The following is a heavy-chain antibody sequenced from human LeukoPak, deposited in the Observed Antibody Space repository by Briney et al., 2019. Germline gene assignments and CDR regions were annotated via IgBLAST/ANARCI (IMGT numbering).Heavy chain of an antibody. V-gene: IGHV4-59*04. CDR2: IYYSGST. D-gene: IGHD3-3*01. CDR3: ARSTIFGVGSFDY. J-gene: IGHJ4*02. CDR1: GGSISSYY. Sequence: SETLSLTCTVSGGSISSYYWSWIRQPPGKGLEWIGYIYYSGSTYYNPSLKSRVTISVDTSKNQFSLKLSSVTAADTAVYYCARSTIFGVGSFDYWGQGTLVTVSS.